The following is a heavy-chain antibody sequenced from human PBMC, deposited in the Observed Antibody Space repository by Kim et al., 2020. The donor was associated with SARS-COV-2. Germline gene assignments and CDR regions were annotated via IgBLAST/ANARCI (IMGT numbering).Heavy chain of an antibody. D-gene: IGHD2-2*02. CDR2: ISGSGGST. V-gene: IGHV3-23*01. Sequence: GGSLRLSCAASGFTFSSYAMSWVRQAPGKGLEWVSAISGSGGSTYYADSVKGRFTISRDNSKNTLYLQMNSLRAEDTAVYYCAKDSIVVVPAAIRYFDYWGQGTLVTVSS. CDR1: GFTFSSYA. J-gene: IGHJ4*02. CDR3: AKDSIVVVPAAIRYFDY.